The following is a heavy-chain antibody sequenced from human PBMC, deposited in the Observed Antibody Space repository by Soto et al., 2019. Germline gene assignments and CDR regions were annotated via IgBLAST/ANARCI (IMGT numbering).Heavy chain of an antibody. CDR2: IYHSGST. J-gene: IGHJ4*02. CDR3: AGVAGVVTAGGYFDY. Sequence: QVQLQESGPGLVKPSGTLSLTCAVSSGSISSSNWWSWVRQPPGKGLEWIGEIYHSGSTNYNPSLKRRVTISVDKSKNQFSLKLSSVTAADTAVYYCAGVAGVVTAGGYFDYWGQGTLVTVSS. V-gene: IGHV4-4*02. CDR1: SGSISSSNW. D-gene: IGHD6-13*01.